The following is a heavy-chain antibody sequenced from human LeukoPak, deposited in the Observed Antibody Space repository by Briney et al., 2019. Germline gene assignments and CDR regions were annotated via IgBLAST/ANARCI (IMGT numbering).Heavy chain of an antibody. CDR1: GGSISSYY. CDR2: IYHSGST. J-gene: IGHJ2*01. CDR3: ARAYGGIVVVVAATPNWYFDL. Sequence: SETLSLTCTVSGGSISSYYWSWIRQPPGKGLEWIGEIYHSGSTNYNPSLKSRVTISVDKSKNQFSPKLSSVTAADTAVYYCARAYGGIVVVVAATPNWYFDLWGRGTLVTVSS. V-gene: IGHV4-59*12. D-gene: IGHD2-15*01.